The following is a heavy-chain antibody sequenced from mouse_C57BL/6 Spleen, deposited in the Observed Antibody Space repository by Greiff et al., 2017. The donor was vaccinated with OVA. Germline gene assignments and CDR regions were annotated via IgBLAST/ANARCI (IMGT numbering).Heavy chain of an antibody. D-gene: IGHD2-4*01. Sequence: EVQVVESGGGLVKPGGSLKLSCAASGFTFSDYGMHWVRQAPEKGLEWVAYISSGSSTIYYADTVKGRFTISRDNAKNTLFLQMTSLRSEDTAMYYCARPGDYDVLYYAMDYWGQGTSVTVSS. CDR3: ARPGDYDVLYYAMDY. J-gene: IGHJ4*01. CDR2: ISSGSSTI. V-gene: IGHV5-17*01. CDR1: GFTFSDYG.